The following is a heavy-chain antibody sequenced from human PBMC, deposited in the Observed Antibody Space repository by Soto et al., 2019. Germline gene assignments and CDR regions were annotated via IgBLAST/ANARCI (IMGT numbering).Heavy chain of an antibody. D-gene: IGHD6-19*01. CDR2: ISAYNGNT. V-gene: IGHV1-18*01. Sequence: QVQLVQSGAEVKKPGASVKVSCKASGYTFTSYGISWVRQAPGQGLEWMGWISAYNGNTNYAQKRQGRVTMTTDTSTSTAYMELRSLISDDTAVYYCARVPWLVRFLGHWFDPWGQGTLVTVSS. CDR3: ARVPWLVRFLGHWFDP. J-gene: IGHJ5*02. CDR1: GYTFTSYG.